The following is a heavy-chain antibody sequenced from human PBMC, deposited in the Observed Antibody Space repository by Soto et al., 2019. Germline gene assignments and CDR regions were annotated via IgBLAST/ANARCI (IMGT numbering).Heavy chain of an antibody. J-gene: IGHJ3*02. CDR3: ARGSFWSGYHDAFDI. CDR2: ISSSSSTI. V-gene: IGHV3-48*01. Sequence: GGSLRLSCAASGFTFSSYSMNWVRQAPGKGLEWVSYISSSSSTIYYADSVKGRFTISRDNAKNSLYLQMNSLRAEDTAVYYCARGSFWSGYHDAFDIWGQGTMVTVSS. CDR1: GFTFSSYS. D-gene: IGHD3-3*01.